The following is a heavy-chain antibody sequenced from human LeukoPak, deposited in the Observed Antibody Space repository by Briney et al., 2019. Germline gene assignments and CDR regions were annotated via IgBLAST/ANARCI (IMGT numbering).Heavy chain of an antibody. Sequence: PGGSLRLSCAASGFTFSSHAMSWVRQAPGKGLEWVPSISSSSSYIYYADSVKGRFTISRDNAKNSLYLQMNSLRAEDTAVYYCAREGADSSSPSDYWGQGTLVTVSS. CDR1: GFTFSSHA. CDR3: AREGADSSSPSDY. D-gene: IGHD6-13*01. V-gene: IGHV3-21*01. J-gene: IGHJ4*02. CDR2: ISSSSSYI.